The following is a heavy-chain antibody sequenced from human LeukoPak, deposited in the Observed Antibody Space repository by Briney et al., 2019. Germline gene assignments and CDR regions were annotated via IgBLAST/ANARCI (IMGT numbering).Heavy chain of an antibody. Sequence: GASVKVSRKASGYTFTAYYIHWVRQAPGQGLEWMGWINPNTGGTNFAQRFQGRVTMTRDTSINTAYMELSSLRSDDTAMYYCAREGAPQLSSYFDHWGQGTLVTVSS. CDR3: AREGAPQLSSYFDH. J-gene: IGHJ4*02. CDR1: GYTFTAYY. D-gene: IGHD1-1*01. V-gene: IGHV1-2*02. CDR2: INPNTGGT.